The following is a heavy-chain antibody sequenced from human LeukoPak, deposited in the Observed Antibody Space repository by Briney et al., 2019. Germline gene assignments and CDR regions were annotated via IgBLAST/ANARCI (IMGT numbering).Heavy chain of an antibody. D-gene: IGHD2-2*02. J-gene: IGHJ4*02. CDR2: ISYDGSNK. CDR3: ARARRLGVPAAITGYFAY. CDR1: GFTFSSYA. V-gene: IGHV3-30-3*01. Sequence: GGSLRLSCAASGFTFSSYAMHWVRQAPGKGLEWVAVISYDGSNKYYADSVKGRFTISRDNSKNTLYLQMNSLRAEDTAVYYCARARRLGVPAAITGYFAYWGQGTLVTVSS.